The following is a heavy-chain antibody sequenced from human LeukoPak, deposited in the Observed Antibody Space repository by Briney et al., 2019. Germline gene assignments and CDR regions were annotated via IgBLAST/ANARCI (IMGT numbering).Heavy chain of an antibody. Sequence: GGSLRLSCAASGFTFSSYAMSWVRQAPGKGLEWVSSISTSSIYIYYADSVKGRFTISRDNAKNSLYLQMNSLRAEDTAVYYCARSLIRTYDYVWGSYPTARYYMDVWGKGTTVTVSS. V-gene: IGHV3-21*01. J-gene: IGHJ6*03. CDR1: GFTFSSYA. D-gene: IGHD3-16*01. CDR3: ARSLIRTYDYVWGSYPTARYYMDV. CDR2: ISTSSIYI.